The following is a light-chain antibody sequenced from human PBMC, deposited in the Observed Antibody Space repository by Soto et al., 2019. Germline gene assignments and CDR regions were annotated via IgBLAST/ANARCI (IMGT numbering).Light chain of an antibody. CDR1: ASNVGTHF. Sequence: QYVLTQPPSVSAAPGQRVTISCSGSASNVGTHFVSWYQHLPGAAPKLLIYDNDERPSEIPDRFSGSKSDTSATLTITGLQAGDEADYYCGTWDSGLTAGVFGGGTKLTVL. CDR3: GTWDSGLTAGV. V-gene: IGLV1-51*01. J-gene: IGLJ2*01. CDR2: DND.